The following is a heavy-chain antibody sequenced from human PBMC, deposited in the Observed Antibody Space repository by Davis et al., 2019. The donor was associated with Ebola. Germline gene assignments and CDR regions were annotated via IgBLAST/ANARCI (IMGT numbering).Heavy chain of an antibody. CDR3: AREFRRSYFDY. J-gene: IGHJ4*02. CDR2: IYYIGLT. CDR1: GGSISTYY. V-gene: IGHV4-59*12. D-gene: IGHD3-10*01. Sequence: GSLRLSCTVSGGSISTYYWSWIRQPPGKGLEWIGYIYYIGLTNYSPSLKSRVTMSVDTSKKQFSLKLSSVTAADTAVYYCAREFRRSYFDYWGQGTLVTVSS.